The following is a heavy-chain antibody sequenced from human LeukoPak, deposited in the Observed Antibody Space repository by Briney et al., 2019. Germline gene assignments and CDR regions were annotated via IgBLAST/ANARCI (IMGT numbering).Heavy chain of an antibody. CDR1: GGTFSSHT. CDR3: ARGYYDSSGYYQFDY. J-gene: IGHJ4*02. CDR2: IIPIFGTA. D-gene: IGHD3-22*01. V-gene: IGHV1-69*05. Sequence: GASVKVSCKASGGTFSSHTISWVRQAPGQGLEWMGRIIPIFGTANYAQKVQGRVTITTDESTSTAFMELSSLRTEDTAVYYCARGYYDSSGYYQFDYWGQGTLVTVSS.